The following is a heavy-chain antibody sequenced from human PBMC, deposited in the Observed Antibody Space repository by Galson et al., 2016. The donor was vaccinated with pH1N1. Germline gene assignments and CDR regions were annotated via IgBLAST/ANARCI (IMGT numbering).Heavy chain of an antibody. CDR3: ARYAVTYYYDSSGYPDWYFDL. CDR1: GYSFTSYW. J-gene: IGHJ2*01. CDR2: IYPGDSDI. D-gene: IGHD3-22*01. V-gene: IGHV5-51*03. Sequence: QSGAEVTKPGESLKISCKGSGYSFTSYWIGWVRQMPGKGLEWMGIIYPGDSDIRYSPSFQGQVTISADKSTSTAYLQWSSLKASDTAIYYCARYAVTYYYDSSGYPDWYFDLWGRGTLVTVSS.